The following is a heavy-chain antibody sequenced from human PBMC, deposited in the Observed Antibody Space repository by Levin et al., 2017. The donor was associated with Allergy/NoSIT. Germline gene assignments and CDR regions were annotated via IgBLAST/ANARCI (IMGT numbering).Heavy chain of an antibody. D-gene: IGHD5-24*01. J-gene: IGHJ4*02. CDR3: VRDRAGYNLVPDY. Sequence: GGSLRLSCVASGFAFSSHSLNWVRQSPGKGLEWVALIGTTATYINYADSVRGWFTISRDNAETSLYLQMNRLRADDTAVYFSVRDRAGYNLVPDYWGQGTLVTVSA. V-gene: IGHV3-21*06. CDR1: GFAFSSHS. CDR2: IGTTATYI.